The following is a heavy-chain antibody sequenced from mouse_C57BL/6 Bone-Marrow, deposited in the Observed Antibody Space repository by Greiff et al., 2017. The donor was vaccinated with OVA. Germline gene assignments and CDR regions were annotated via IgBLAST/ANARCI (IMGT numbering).Heavy chain of an antibody. D-gene: IGHD1-1*01. J-gene: IGHJ3*01. CDR3: AREGVYYYGSSSWFAY. Sequence: VQLQQPGAELVKPGASVKLSCKASGYTFTSYWMQWVKQRPGQGLEWIGEIDPSDSYTNYNQKFKGKATLTVDTSSSTAYMQLSSLTSEDSAVYYGAREGVYYYGSSSWFAYWGQGTLVTVSA. CDR2: IDPSDSYT. CDR1: GYTFTSYW. V-gene: IGHV1-50*01.